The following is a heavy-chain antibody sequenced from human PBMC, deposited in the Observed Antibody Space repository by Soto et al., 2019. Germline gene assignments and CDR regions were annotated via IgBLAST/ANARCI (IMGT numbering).Heavy chain of an antibody. J-gene: IGHJ5*01. D-gene: IGHD2-15*01. CDR3: ARGRYCLTGRCFPNWFDS. Sequence: SETLSLTRSVSGDSISTVDYFWAWIRQPPGQALEYIGYIYKSTTTYYNPSFESRVAISLDTSKSQFSLTVTSVTAADTAVYFCARGRYCLTGRCFPNWFDSWGQGTLVTVSS. CDR2: IYKSTTT. CDR1: GDSISTVDYF. V-gene: IGHV4-30-4*01.